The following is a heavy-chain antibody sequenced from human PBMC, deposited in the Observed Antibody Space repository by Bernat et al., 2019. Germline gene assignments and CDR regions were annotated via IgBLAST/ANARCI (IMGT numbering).Heavy chain of an antibody. CDR2: IWYDGSNK. D-gene: IGHD3-9*01. V-gene: IGHV3-33*01. CDR1: GFTFSSYG. J-gene: IGHJ6*02. Sequence: QVQLVESGGGVVQPGRSLRLSCAASGFTFSSYGMHWVRQAPGKGLEWVAVIWYDGSNKYYADSVKGRFTISRDNSKNTLYLQMNSLRAEDTAVYYCAGEHRFEDYDILTGYDVYYGMDVWGQGTTVTVSS. CDR3: AGEHRFEDYDILTGYDVYYGMDV.